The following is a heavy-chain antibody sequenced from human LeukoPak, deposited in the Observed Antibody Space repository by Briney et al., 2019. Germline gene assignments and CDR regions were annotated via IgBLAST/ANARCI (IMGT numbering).Heavy chain of an antibody. V-gene: IGHV3-53*01. J-gene: IGHJ4*02. CDR1: GFSVTSNY. Sequence: GGSLRLSCSASGFSVTSNYMSWVRQAPGKGLQWVSVIYSGGGTDYAGSVRGRFTISRDNSKNMLHLQMDNLRAEDTAVYYCARGFHFYASGTYSGAFDYWGQGTLVTASS. CDR2: IYSGGGT. CDR3: ARGFHFYASGTYSGAFDY. D-gene: IGHD3-10*01.